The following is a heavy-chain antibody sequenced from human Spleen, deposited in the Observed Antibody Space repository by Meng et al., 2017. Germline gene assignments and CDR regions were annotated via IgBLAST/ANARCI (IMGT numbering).Heavy chain of an antibody. D-gene: IGHD1-7*01. Sequence: QGQLVQSGAEVKKPGASVKVSCKASGYTFTGYYMHWVRQAPGQGLEWMGRIIPSSGDAKSAQKFLGRVSLTWDTSISTAYMELSSLRSDDTAIYYCARDGGNYDFDYWGQGTLVTVSS. J-gene: IGHJ4*02. CDR2: IIPSSGDA. CDR3: ARDGGNYDFDY. CDR1: GYTFTGYY. V-gene: IGHV1-2*06.